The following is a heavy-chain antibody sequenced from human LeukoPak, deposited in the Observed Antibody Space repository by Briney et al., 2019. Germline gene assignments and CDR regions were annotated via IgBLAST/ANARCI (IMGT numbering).Heavy chain of an antibody. Sequence: SETLSLTCAVYGGSFSGYYWSWIRQPPGKGLEWIGEINHSGSTNYNPSLKSRVTISVDTSKNQFSLKLSSVTAADTAVYYCARGVGYCSSTSCYANYYYGMDVWGKGTTATVSS. CDR3: ARGVGYCSSTSCYANYYYGMDV. CDR1: GGSFSGYY. D-gene: IGHD2-2*01. CDR2: INHSGST. J-gene: IGHJ6*04. V-gene: IGHV4-34*01.